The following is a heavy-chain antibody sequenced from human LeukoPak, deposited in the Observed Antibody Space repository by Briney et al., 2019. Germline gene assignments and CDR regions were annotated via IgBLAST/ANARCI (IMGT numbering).Heavy chain of an antibody. CDR3: ARVDY. J-gene: IGHJ4*02. CDR1: GFTFSSYS. CDR2: ITSSNNYI. Sequence: PGGSLRLSCAASGFTFSSYSMNWVRQAPGKGPEWVSSITSSNNYIYYADSVKGRFTISRDNAKNSLYLQMNSLTAEDTAVYYCARVDYWGQGTLVTVSS. V-gene: IGHV3-21*01.